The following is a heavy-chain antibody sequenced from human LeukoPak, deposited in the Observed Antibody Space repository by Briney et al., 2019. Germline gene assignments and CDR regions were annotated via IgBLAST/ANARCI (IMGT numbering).Heavy chain of an antibody. J-gene: IGHJ3*02. D-gene: IGHD3-9*01. Sequence: PGGSLRLSCAASGCTVSSNYMSWVRQAPGKGLEWVSVIYSGGSTYYADSVKGRFTISRDNSKNTLYLQMNSLRAEDTAVYYCATSTYYDILTGYYQAFDIWGQGTMVTVSS. V-gene: IGHV3-53*01. CDR2: IYSGGST. CDR3: ATSTYYDILTGYYQAFDI. CDR1: GCTVSSNY.